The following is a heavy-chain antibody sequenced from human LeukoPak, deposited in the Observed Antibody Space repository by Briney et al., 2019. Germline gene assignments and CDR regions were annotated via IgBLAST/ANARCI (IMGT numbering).Heavy chain of an antibody. CDR1: GGSISSHY. D-gene: IGHD6-25*01. J-gene: IGHJ4*02. V-gene: IGHV4-59*11. CDR2: IYYSGST. CDR3: ARDSGFIRFDY. Sequence: PSETLSLTCTVSGGSISSHYWSWIRQPPGKGLEWIGYIYYSGSTNYNPSLKSRVTISVDTSKNQFSLKLSSVTAADTAVYYCARDSGFIRFDYGGQGTLVTVSS.